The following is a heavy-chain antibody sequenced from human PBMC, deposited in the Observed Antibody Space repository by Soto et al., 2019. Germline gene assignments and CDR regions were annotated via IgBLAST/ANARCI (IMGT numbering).Heavy chain of an antibody. Sequence: GASVKVSCKASGYTFTSYYMHWVRQAPGQGLEWMGIINPSGGSTSYAQKFQGRVTMTRDTSTSTVYMELSSLRSEDTAVYYCARDLAYCGGDCSQTYYYYYGMDVWGQGTTVTAP. CDR1: GYTFTSYY. CDR2: INPSGGST. D-gene: IGHD2-21*02. CDR3: ARDLAYCGGDCSQTYYYYYGMDV. V-gene: IGHV1-46*01. J-gene: IGHJ6*02.